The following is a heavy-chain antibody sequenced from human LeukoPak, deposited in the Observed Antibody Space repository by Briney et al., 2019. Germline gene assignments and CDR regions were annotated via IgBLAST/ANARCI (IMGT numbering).Heavy chain of an antibody. Sequence: SETLSLTCTVSGGSISSYYWSWIRQPPGKGLEWIGYIYYSGSTNYNPSLKSRVTISVDTSKNQFSLKLSSVTAADTAVYYCARDNWQYYYDSSGYYGAFDXXXQXTXVTVSS. CDR2: IYYSGST. J-gene: IGHJ3*02. V-gene: IGHV4-59*01. CDR3: ARDNWQYYYDSSGYYGAFDX. CDR1: GGSISSYY. D-gene: IGHD3-22*01.